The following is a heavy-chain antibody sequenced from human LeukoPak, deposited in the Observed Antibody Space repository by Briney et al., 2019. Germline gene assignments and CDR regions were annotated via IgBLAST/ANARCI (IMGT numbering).Heavy chain of an antibody. CDR3: AREDTPMVNFNWFDP. CDR1: GDSVSSNSAA. Sequence: SQTLSLTCAISGDSVSSNSAAWNWIRQSPSRGLEWLGRTYYRSKWYNDYAVSVKSRITINPDTSKNQFSLQLNSVTPEDTAIYYCAREDTPMVNFNWFDPWGQGTLVTVSS. V-gene: IGHV6-1*01. J-gene: IGHJ5*02. D-gene: IGHD5-18*01. CDR2: TYYRSKWYN.